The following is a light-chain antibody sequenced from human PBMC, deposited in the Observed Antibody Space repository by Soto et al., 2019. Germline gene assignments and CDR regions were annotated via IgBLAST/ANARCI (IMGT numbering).Light chain of an antibody. CDR2: EVT. Sequence: QSVLTQPASVSGSPGQSITISCTGTSSDVGGYNYVSWYQQHPGKAPKLLIYEVTNRPSGVSNRFSGSKSGNTASPTISGLQAEDEADYYCSAYRSSTPYVFGTGTKLTVL. J-gene: IGLJ1*01. CDR3: SAYRSSTPYV. CDR1: SSDVGGYNY. V-gene: IGLV2-14*01.